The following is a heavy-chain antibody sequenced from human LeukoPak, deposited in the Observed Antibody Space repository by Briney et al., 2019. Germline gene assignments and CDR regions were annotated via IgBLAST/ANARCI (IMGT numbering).Heavy chain of an antibody. D-gene: IGHD6-13*01. CDR3: ATGSSSWYEQWLGNYFDY. CDR2: FDPEDGET. J-gene: IGHJ4*02. CDR1: GYTLTELS. V-gene: IGHV1-24*01. Sequence: ASVKVSCKVSGYTLTELSMHWVRQAPGKELEWMGGFDPEDGETIYAQKFQGRVTMTEDTSTDTAYMELSSLRSEDTAVYYCATGSSSWYEQWLGNYFDYWGQGTLVTVSS.